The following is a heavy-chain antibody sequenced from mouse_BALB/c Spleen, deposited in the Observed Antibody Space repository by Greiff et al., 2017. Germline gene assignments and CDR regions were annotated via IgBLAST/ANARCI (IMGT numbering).Heavy chain of an antibody. CDR3: ARVSTMITYYFDY. J-gene: IGHJ2*01. D-gene: IGHD2-4*01. Sequence: EVKLVESGGGLVQPGGSLKLSCAASGFTFSSYGMSWVRQTPDKRLELVATINSNGGSTYYPDSVKGRFTISRDNAKNTLYLQMSSLKSEDTAMYYCARVSTMITYYFDYWGQGTTLTVSS. V-gene: IGHV5-6-3*01. CDR1: GFTFSSYG. CDR2: INSNGGST.